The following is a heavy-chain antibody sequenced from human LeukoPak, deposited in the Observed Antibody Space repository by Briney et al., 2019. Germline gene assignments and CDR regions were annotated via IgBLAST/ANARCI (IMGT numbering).Heavy chain of an antibody. V-gene: IGHV3-64*01. CDR3: ARSNWGQFDY. D-gene: IGHD7-27*01. CDR1: GFTFSSYA. J-gene: IGHJ4*02. Sequence: GGSLRLSCEASGFTFSSYAMHWVRQAPGKGLEYVSAISSNGGSTYYANSVKGRFTISRDNSKNTLYLQMGSLRAEDMAVYYCARSNWGQFDYWGQGTLVTVSS. CDR2: ISSNGGST.